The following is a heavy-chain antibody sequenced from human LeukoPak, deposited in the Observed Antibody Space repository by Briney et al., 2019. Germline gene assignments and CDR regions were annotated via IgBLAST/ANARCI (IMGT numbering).Heavy chain of an antibody. CDR1: GFNFDRYT. J-gene: IGHJ4*02. Sequence: GGSLRLSCATSGFNFDRYTIHWVRQAPGKGLEWVSLAGWTGGTTFYSDSVRGRFTISRDSGRKSVYLQMNSLTTDDTAFYFCAKELDTMFFDYWGQGALVTVSS. CDR3: AKELDTMFFDY. V-gene: IGHV3-43*01. D-gene: IGHD3-10*02. CDR2: AGWTGGTT.